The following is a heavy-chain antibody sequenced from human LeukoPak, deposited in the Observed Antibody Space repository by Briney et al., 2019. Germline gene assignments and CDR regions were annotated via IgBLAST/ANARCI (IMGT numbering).Heavy chain of an antibody. D-gene: IGHD6-13*01. CDR3: ASWRQLVGNWFAP. Sequence: GASVKVSCKASGGTFSSYAIRWVRQAPGQGLEWMGGIIPIFGTANYAQKFQGRVTITADKSTSTAYMELSSLRSDDTAVYYCASWRQLVGNWFAPWGQGNLVTVSS. CDR1: GGTFSSYA. V-gene: IGHV1-69*06. CDR2: IIPIFGTA. J-gene: IGHJ5*02.